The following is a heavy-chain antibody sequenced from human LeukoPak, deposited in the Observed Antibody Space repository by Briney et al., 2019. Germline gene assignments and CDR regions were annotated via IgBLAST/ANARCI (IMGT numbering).Heavy chain of an antibody. CDR2: IYYSGST. CDR3: ARTVVVTAIHYFDY. CDR1: GGSISSGGYY. J-gene: IGHJ4*02. D-gene: IGHD2-21*02. V-gene: IGHV4-61*03. Sequence: SETLSLTCTVSGGSISSGGYYWSWIRQHPGKGLEWIGYIYYSGSTNYNPSLESRVTMSVDTSKNHFSLKLSSVTAADTAVYYCARTVVVTAIHYFDYWGQGTLVTVSS.